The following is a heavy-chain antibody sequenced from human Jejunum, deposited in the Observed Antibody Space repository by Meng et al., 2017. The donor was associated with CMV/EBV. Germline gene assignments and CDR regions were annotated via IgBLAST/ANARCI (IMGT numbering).Heavy chain of an antibody. Sequence: YTFTSYYMHWVRQATGQGLEWVGIGNPTGGDTAYEQKFQGRVTMTVDTSTRTFYMEMTSLTSEDTAVYYCATGRGGGIVVPAPLDFWGQGTLVTVSS. J-gene: IGHJ4*02. CDR2: GNPTGGDT. D-gene: IGHD2-21*01. CDR1: YTFTSYY. V-gene: IGHV1-46*01. CDR3: ATGRGGGIVVPAPLDF.